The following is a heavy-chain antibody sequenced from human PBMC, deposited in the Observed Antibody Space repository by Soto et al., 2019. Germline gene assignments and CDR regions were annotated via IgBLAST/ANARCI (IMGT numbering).Heavy chain of an antibody. J-gene: IGHJ4*02. V-gene: IGHV3-73*02. CDR1: GFTFSGSA. CDR2: IRSKANSYAT. Sequence: EVQLVESGGGLVQPGGSLKLSCAASGFTFSGSAMHWVRQASGKGLEWVGRIRSKANSYATAYAASVKGRLTISRDDSKNTEYLQMNSLRAEDTDVYYWTSQGATSSDYWGQGALVTVS. D-gene: IGHD1-26*01. CDR3: TSQGATSSDY.